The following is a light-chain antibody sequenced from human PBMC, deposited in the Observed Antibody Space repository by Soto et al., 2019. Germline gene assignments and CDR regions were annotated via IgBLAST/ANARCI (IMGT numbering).Light chain of an antibody. J-gene: IGLJ1*01. CDR1: SSDVGGYNY. Sequence: QSALTQPPSASGSPGQSVDISCTGTSSDVGGYNYVSWYQQHPGKAPKLMIYEVNKRPSGVPDRFSGSKSGNTASLTVSGLQAEDEADYYCSSYAGSSNVFGTGTKLTAL. V-gene: IGLV2-8*01. CDR3: SSYAGSSNV. CDR2: EVN.